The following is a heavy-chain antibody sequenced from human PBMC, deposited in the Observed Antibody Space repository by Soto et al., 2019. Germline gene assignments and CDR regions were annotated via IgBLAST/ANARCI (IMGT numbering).Heavy chain of an antibody. CDR3: GSGSPQDGIAY. CDR1: GYIFSRCA. V-gene: IGHV1-3*01. D-gene: IGHD2-21*01. J-gene: IGHJ4*02. CDR2: INADNGAT. Sequence: GASVKVSCKASGYIFSRCAIHWVRQAPGQGLEWVGWINADNGATKYSQKFQGRVTITRDTSASTAYMEVGSLGFEDTALYYCGSGSPQDGIAYWGQGTLVPVSA.